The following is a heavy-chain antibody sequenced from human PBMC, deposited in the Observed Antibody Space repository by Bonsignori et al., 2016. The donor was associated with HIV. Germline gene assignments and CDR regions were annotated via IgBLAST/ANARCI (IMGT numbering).Heavy chain of an antibody. CDR2: ITSDGRST. D-gene: IGHD5-24*01. J-gene: IGHJ4*02. CDR3: TRDMAATAVYSAY. V-gene: IGHV3-74*01. Sequence: VRQAPGKGLVWVSRITSDGRSTSYADSVKGRFTMSRDNAKNTLYLQMNSLRAEDTAVYYCTRDMAATAVYSAYWGQGTLVTVSS.